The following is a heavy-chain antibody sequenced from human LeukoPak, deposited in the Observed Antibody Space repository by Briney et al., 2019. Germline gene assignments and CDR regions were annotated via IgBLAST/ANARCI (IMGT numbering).Heavy chain of an antibody. D-gene: IGHD3-9*01. Sequence: GGSLRLSCAASGFTFSSYAMSWVRQAPGKGLEWVSAISGSGGSTYCADSVKGRFTISRDNSKNTLYLQMNSLRAEDTAVYYCAKDERYFDWLQLPYFDYWGQGTLVTVSS. J-gene: IGHJ4*02. CDR2: ISGSGGST. CDR3: AKDERYFDWLQLPYFDY. V-gene: IGHV3-23*01. CDR1: GFTFSSYA.